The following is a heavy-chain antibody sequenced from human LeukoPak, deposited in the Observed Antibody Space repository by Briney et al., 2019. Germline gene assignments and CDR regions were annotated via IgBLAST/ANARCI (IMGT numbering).Heavy chain of an antibody. J-gene: IGHJ4*02. CDR3: ARDPAYYDPSPY. CDR1: GFTFSSYS. D-gene: IGHD3-22*01. CDR2: ISSSSSYI. Sequence: PGGSLRLSCAASGFTFSSYSMNWVRQAPGKGLEWVSSISSSSSYIYYADSVKGRFTISRDNAKNSLYLQMNSLRAEDTAVYYCARDPAYYDPSPYWGQGTLVTVSS. V-gene: IGHV3-21*01.